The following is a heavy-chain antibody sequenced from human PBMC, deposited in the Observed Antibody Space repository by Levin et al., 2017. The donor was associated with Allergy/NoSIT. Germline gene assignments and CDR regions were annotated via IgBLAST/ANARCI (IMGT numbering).Heavy chain of an antibody. V-gene: IGHV1-8*01. J-gene: IGHJ5*02. CDR3: ARGDDWNYPRAFDP. CDR1: GYTFTSYD. Sequence: ASVKVSCKASGYTFTSYDINWVRQATGQGLEWMGWMNPNSGNTGYAQKFQGRVTMTRNTSISTAYMELSSLRSEDTAVYYCARGDDWNYPRAFDPWGQGTLVTVSS. CDR2: MNPNSGNT. D-gene: IGHD1-7*01.